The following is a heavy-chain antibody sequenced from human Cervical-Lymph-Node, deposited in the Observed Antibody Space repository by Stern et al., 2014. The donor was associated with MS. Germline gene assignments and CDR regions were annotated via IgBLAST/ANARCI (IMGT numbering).Heavy chain of an antibody. Sequence: EVQLVESGGGLVQPGRSLRLSCAASGFTFDDYAMHWVPQAPWKGLEWVSGISWNSGRIGYADSVKGRFTISRDNAKNSLYLQMNSLRAEDTALYYCAKDKSGYSYVDYWGQGTLVTVSS. J-gene: IGHJ4*02. CDR1: GFTFDDYA. D-gene: IGHD5-18*01. V-gene: IGHV3-9*01. CDR3: AKDKSGYSYVDY. CDR2: ISWNSGRI.